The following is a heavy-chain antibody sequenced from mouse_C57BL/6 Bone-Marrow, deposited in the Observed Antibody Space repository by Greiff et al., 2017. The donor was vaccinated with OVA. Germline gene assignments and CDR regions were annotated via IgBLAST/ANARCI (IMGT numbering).Heavy chain of an antibody. Sequence: QVQLKESGAELVKPGASVKISCKASGYAFSSYWMNWVQQRPGKGLEWIGQIYPGDGDTNYNGKFKGKATLTADKSSSTAYMQLSSLTSEDSAVYFCAREPFAYWGQGTLVTVSA. CDR3: AREPFAY. CDR1: GYAFSSYW. J-gene: IGHJ3*01. V-gene: IGHV1-80*01. CDR2: IYPGDGDT. D-gene: IGHD6-1*01.